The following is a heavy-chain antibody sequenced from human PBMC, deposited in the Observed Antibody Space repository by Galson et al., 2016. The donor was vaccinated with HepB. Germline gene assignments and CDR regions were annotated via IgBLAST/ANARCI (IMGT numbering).Heavy chain of an antibody. CDR1: GGSISSNS. Sequence: SETLSLTCSVSGGSISSNSLSWIRQPPGKGLEWIAYIYNLGSTNSNPSLKSRVTISADTSKNQFSLKLTSVTAADTAVYYCARLGRFHSLDSWGQGTLVTVSS. V-gene: IGHV4-59*08. D-gene: IGHD3-16*01. CDR3: ARLGRFHSLDS. CDR2: IYNLGST. J-gene: IGHJ4*02.